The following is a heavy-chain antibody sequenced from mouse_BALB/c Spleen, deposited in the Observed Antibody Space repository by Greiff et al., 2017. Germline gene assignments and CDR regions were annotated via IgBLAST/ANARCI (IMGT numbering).Heavy chain of an antibody. D-gene: IGHD2-1*01. CDR3: AVYGNYLYYAMDY. CDR1: GFNIKDTY. V-gene: IGHV14-3*02. CDR2: IDPANGNT. Sequence: EVQLQQSGAELVKPGASVKLSCTASGFNIKDTYMHWVKQRPEQGLEWIGRIDPANGNTKYDPKFQGKATITADTSSNTAYLQLSSLTSEDTAVYYCAVYGNYLYYAMDYWGQGTSVTVSS. J-gene: IGHJ4*01.